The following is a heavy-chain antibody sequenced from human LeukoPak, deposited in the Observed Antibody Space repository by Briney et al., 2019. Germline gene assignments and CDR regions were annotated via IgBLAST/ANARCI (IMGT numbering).Heavy chain of an antibody. CDR1: GFTFSSYW. V-gene: IGHV3-7*03. CDR2: INHNGNVN. D-gene: IGHD3-16*01. CDR3: ARGGGLDV. J-gene: IGHJ6*02. Sequence: QSGGSLRLSCAASGFTFSSYWMNWARQAPGKGLEWVASINHNGNVNYYVDSVKGRFTFSRDNAKNSLYLQMSNLRAEDTAVYFCARGGGLDVWGQGATVTVSS.